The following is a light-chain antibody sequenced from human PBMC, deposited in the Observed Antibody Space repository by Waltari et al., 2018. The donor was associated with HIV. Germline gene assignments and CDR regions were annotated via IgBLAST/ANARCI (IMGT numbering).Light chain of an antibody. CDR3: FSYVGSSLWV. CDR1: SSAVGHYNL. CDR2: EVT. V-gene: IGLV2-23*02. J-gene: IGLJ3*02. Sequence: QSVLTQPASVSGSPGQSITISCTGTSSAVGHYNLVSWYQQHPGKAPKLIIYEVTERPSGVSNRFSGFKSANTASLTISGVQAEDEADYYCFSYVGSSLWVFGGGTKLTVL.